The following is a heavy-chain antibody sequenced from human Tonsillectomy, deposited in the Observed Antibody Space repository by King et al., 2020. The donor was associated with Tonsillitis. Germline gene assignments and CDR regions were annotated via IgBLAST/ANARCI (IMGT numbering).Heavy chain of an antibody. Sequence: VQLVESGGGVVQPGRSLRLSCAASGFIFSNYAMHWVRQAPGKGLEWLAVISFDGSNKYYADSVKGRFTISRDNSKNTLYLQINSLRAEDTAVYYCATSRVLPATLDYWGQGTLVTVSS. J-gene: IGHJ4*02. CDR1: GFIFSNYA. CDR2: ISFDGSNK. CDR3: ATSRVLPATLDY. V-gene: IGHV3-30-3*01. D-gene: IGHD2-2*01.